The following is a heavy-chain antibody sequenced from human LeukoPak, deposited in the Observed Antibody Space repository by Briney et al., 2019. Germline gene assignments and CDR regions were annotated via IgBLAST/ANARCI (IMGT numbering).Heavy chain of an antibody. CDR2: IYYSGTT. Sequence: SETLSLTCTVSGGSISSNSYYWGWIRQPPGKGLEWIGSIYYSGTTYYNPSLKSRVTISVDTSKNQFSLKLSSVTAADTAVYYCARGIGIAAAGPSAFDIWGQGTMVTVSS. D-gene: IGHD6-13*01. CDR3: ARGIGIAAAGPSAFDI. V-gene: IGHV4-39*07. CDR1: GGSISSNSYY. J-gene: IGHJ3*02.